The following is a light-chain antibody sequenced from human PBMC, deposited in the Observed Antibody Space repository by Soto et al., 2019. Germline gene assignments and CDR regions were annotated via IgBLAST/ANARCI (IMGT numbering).Light chain of an antibody. J-gene: IGKJ4*02. CDR1: QSINNL. CDR2: DVS. CDR3: QQYDSYPLT. V-gene: IGKV1-5*01. Sequence: DVQMTQSPSTLSASVGDRVTITCRASQSINNLLAWYQQKPGKAPKFLIYDVSTLESGVPSRFTGSGSGTEFTLTISSLQHEDFATYYCQQYDSYPLTFGGGTKADI.